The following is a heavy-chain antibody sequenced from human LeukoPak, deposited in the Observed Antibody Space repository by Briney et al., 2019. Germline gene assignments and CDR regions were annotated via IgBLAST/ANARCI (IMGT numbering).Heavy chain of an antibody. D-gene: IGHD1-26*01. Sequence: GGSLRLSCAASGFTFSNYFMSWVRQTPGKGLEWVSAISSGGSGTYYADSVKGRFTISRDNSKNTLYLQMNSLRAEDTAVYYCAKRGANYYWFDYWGQGTLVTVSS. CDR2: ISSGGSGT. V-gene: IGHV3-23*01. CDR3: AKRGANYYWFDY. CDR1: GFTFSNYF. J-gene: IGHJ4*02.